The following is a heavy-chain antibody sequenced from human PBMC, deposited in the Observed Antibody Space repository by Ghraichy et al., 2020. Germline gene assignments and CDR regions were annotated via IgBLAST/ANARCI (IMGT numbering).Heavy chain of an antibody. Sequence: GGSLRLSCAASGFTFSRYTMTWVRQAPGKGLEWVSSISGSGRNIFYADSLKGRFTISRDNAKNSLFLQMNSLRAEDTAVYYCARGDSGYDQLTDFWGQGALVIVSA. J-gene: IGHJ4*02. CDR2: ISGSGRNI. CDR1: GFTFSRYT. CDR3: ARGDSGYDQLTDF. D-gene: IGHD5-12*01. V-gene: IGHV3-21*06.